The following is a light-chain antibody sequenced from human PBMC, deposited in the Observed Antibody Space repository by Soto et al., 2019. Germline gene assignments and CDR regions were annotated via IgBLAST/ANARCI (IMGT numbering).Light chain of an antibody. J-gene: IGKJ4*01. Sequence: DLPMTQSPATLPASVGDRFTITCRASQGIRNDLGWYQQKKGKAPKRMIYAASSLQSGVPSRFSGSGYGTEFNLTISSLQPEDFATYYCLQHNSYPLTFGGGTKVDIK. CDR3: LQHNSYPLT. V-gene: IGKV1-17*01. CDR2: AAS. CDR1: QGIRND.